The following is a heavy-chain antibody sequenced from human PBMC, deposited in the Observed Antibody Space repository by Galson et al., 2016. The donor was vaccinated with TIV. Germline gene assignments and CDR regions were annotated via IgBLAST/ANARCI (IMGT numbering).Heavy chain of an antibody. CDR1: GYIFTTYY. Sequence: QSGAEVKKPGESLKISCKASGYIFTTYYIHWVRQAPGQGLEWMGMLNPSGVTTSYAEKFQDGVTMSMDTSTSTFYMELSSLTSEDTAIYYCSREKYSGFGFWGQGTLVTVSS. J-gene: IGHJ4*02. CDR3: SREKYSGFGF. D-gene: IGHD5-12*01. V-gene: IGHV1-46*01. CDR2: LNPSGVTT.